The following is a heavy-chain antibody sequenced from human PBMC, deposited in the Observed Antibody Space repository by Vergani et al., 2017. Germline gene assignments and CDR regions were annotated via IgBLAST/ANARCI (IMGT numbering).Heavy chain of an antibody. Sequence: QVQMQESGPGLVKPSGTLSLTCAVSGGSISSSNWWSWVRQPPGKGLEWIGEIYHSGSTNYNPSLKSRVTISVDKSKNQFSLKLSSVTAADTAVYYCARFLTGTTIYYYYGMDVWGQGTTVTVSS. CDR1: GGSISSSNW. D-gene: IGHD1-20*01. V-gene: IGHV4-4*02. CDR3: ARFLTGTTIYYYYGMDV. CDR2: IYHSGST. J-gene: IGHJ6*02.